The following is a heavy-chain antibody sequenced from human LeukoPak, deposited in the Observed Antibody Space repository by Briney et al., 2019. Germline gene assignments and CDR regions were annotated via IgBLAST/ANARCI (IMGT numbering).Heavy chain of an antibody. J-gene: IGHJ6*03. D-gene: IGHD6-6*01. Sequence: ASVKVSCKASGYTFTSYGISWVRQAPGQGLEWVGWISAYNGNTNYAQKLQGRVTMTTDTSTSTAYMELRSLRSDDTAVYYCAISSSSFYYYYYMDVWGKGTTVTVSS. CDR3: AISSSSFYYYYYMDV. V-gene: IGHV1-18*01. CDR2: ISAYNGNT. CDR1: GYTFTSYG.